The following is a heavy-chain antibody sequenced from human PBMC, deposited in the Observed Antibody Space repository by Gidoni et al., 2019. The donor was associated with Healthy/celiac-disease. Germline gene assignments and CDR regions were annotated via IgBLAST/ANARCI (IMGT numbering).Heavy chain of an antibody. CDR3: ARSGDPILFEGVFDI. Sequence: QVQLVESGGGVVQPGRSLRLSCAASGFTFSSYGMHWVRQAPGKGLEWVAVIWYDGSNKYYADSVKGRFTISRDNSKNTLYLQMNSLRAEDTAVYYCARSGDPILFEGVFDIWGQGTMVTVSS. J-gene: IGHJ3*02. CDR2: IWYDGSNK. CDR1: GFTFSSYG. D-gene: IGHD2-21*02. V-gene: IGHV3-33*01.